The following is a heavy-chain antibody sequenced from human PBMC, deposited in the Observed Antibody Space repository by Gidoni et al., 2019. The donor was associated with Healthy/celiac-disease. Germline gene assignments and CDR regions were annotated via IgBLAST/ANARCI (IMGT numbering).Heavy chain of an antibody. J-gene: IGHJ3*02. CDR2: IWYDGSNK. CDR1: GFTFSSYG. V-gene: IGHV3-33*01. CDR3: ATGSADVAFDI. D-gene: IGHD2-15*01. Sequence: QVQLVESGGGVVQPGRSLRLSCAASGFTFSSYGMHWVRQAPGKGLEWVAVIWYDGSNKYYADSVKGRFTISRDNSKNTLYLQMNSLRAEDTAVYYCATGSADVAFDIWGQGTMVTVSS.